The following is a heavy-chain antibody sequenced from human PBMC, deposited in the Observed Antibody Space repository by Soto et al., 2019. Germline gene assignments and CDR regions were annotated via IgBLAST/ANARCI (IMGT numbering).Heavy chain of an antibody. V-gene: IGHV4-31*03. CDR3: ARGVVPAAMPDVDYYYYGMDV. CDR2: IYYSGST. Sequence: QVQLQESGPGLVKPSQTLSLTCTVSGGSISSGGYYWSWIRQHPGKGLAWIGYIYYSGSTYYNPSLKSRVTISVDTSKNQFSLKLSSVTAADTAVYYCARGVVPAAMPDVDYYYYGMDVWGQGTTVTVSS. J-gene: IGHJ6*02. D-gene: IGHD2-2*01. CDR1: GGSISSGGYY.